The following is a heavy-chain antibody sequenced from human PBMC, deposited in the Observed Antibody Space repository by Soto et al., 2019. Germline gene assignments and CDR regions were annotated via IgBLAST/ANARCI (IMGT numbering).Heavy chain of an antibody. J-gene: IGHJ6*04. CDR3: ARERRGRDGYEYAFGF. D-gene: IGHD5-12*01. V-gene: IGHV4-61*01. Sequence: SETLSLTCTVSGGSVSSGSYYWSWIRQPPGKGLEWLGYFYYSGSTNYNPSLKSRVTISVDTSKIHFSLKLSSVTAEATAVSFCARERRGRDGYEYAFGFWGKGTMVTVST. CDR2: FYYSGST. CDR1: GGSVSSGSYY.